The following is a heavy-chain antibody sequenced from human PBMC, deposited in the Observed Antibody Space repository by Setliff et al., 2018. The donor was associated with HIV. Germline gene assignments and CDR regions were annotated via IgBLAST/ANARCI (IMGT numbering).Heavy chain of an antibody. CDR1: GFTFSDYE. CDR3: AKNLGVGEYSASEDAFDI. CDR2: IGASGRTM. Sequence: PGGSLRLSWVASGFTFSDYELNWVRQAPGKRPEWLAYIGASGRTMYYADSVRGRFTISIDNAKNSLYLQMNSLRAEDTAVYYCAKNLGVGEYSASEDAFDIWGQGTMVTVSS. V-gene: IGHV3-48*03. J-gene: IGHJ3*02. D-gene: IGHD1-26*01.